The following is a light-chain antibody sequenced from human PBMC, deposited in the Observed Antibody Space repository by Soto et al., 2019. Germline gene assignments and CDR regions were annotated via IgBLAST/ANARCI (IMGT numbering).Light chain of an antibody. Sequence: QSALTQPASVSGSPGQSITTSCTGTSSDGGGYNYVSWYQQHPGKAPKLMIYEVSNRPSGVSNRFSGSMSGNTASLTISGLQAEDEADYYCSSYTSSSTPYVFGTGTKPPS. CDR3: SSYTSSSTPYV. J-gene: IGLJ1*01. V-gene: IGLV2-14*01. CDR2: EVS. CDR1: SSDGGGYNY.